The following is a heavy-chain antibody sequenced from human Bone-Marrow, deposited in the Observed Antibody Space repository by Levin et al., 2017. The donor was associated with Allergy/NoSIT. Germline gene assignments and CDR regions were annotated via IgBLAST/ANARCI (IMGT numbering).Heavy chain of an antibody. CDR3: ARDRPESGAFRDWFDY. CDR2: IWYDGSQK. CDR1: GFYFSSYG. D-gene: IGHD2-15*01. J-gene: IGHJ4*02. V-gene: IGHV3-33*01. Sequence: SCAASGFYFSSYGMHWVRQAPGKGLEWVAVIWYDGSQKDHADSVKGRFTISRDNLKNTLYLQMNSLRAEDTAVYYCARDRPESGAFRDWFDYWGQGTLVTVSS.